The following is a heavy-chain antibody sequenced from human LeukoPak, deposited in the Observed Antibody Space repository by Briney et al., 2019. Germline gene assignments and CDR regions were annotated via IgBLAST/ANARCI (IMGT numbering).Heavy chain of an antibody. CDR3: ARVSWFDELPNY. Sequence: PGGSLRLSCAASGFTFDDYGMSWVRQAPGKGLEWVSGINWNGGSTGYADSVKGRFTISRDNAKNSLYLQMNSLRAEDTAVYYCARVSWFDELPNYWGQGTLVSVSS. J-gene: IGHJ4*02. CDR2: INWNGGST. CDR1: GFTFDDYG. V-gene: IGHV3-20*04. D-gene: IGHD3-10*01.